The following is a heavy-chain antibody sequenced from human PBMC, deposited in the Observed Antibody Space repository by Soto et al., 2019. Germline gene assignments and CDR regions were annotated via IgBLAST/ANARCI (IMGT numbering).Heavy chain of an antibody. CDR2: IYYSGST. Sequence: SETQSLTCTVSGGSISSGGYYWSWIRQHPGKCLEWIGYIYYSGSTYYNPSLKSRVTISVDTSKNQFSLKLSSVTAADTAVYYCARTPQDYYDSSGFDPWGQGTLVTVSS. CDR3: ARTPQDYYDSSGFDP. CDR1: GGSISSGGYY. J-gene: IGHJ5*02. D-gene: IGHD3-22*01. V-gene: IGHV4-31*03.